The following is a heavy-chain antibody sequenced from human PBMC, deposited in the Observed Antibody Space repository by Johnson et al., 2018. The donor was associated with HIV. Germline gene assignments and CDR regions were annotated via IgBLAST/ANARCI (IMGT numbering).Heavy chain of an antibody. CDR1: GFTFSNYA. V-gene: IGHV3-30-3*01. CDR2: ISYDGSNK. J-gene: IGHJ3*02. CDR3: AREATYSSSWYHDVFDI. D-gene: IGHD6-13*01. Sequence: QVQLVESGGGVVQPGRSLRLSCAASGFTFSNYAVHWVRQAPGKGLEWVALISYDGSNKYYADSVKGRFTISRDNSTNTLDLQMNSLRAEDTAVYYCAREATYSSSWYHDVFDIWGQGTMVTVSS.